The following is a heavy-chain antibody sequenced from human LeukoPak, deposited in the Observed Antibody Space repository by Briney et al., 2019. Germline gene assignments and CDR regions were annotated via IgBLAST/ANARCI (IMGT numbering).Heavy chain of an antibody. Sequence: GRSLRLSCAASGFTFSTYGMHWVRQAPGKGLEWVAVIWFDGSNKYYGDSVKGRFTISRDNSKSTLYLQMNSLRADDTAVYFCAREGGGNWFDPWGQGTLVTVSS. J-gene: IGHJ5*02. D-gene: IGHD2-15*01. CDR1: GFTFSTYG. V-gene: IGHV3-33*01. CDR2: IWFDGSNK. CDR3: AREGGGNWFDP.